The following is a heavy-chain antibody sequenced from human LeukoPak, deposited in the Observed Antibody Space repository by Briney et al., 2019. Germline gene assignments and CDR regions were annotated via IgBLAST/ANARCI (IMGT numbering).Heavy chain of an antibody. D-gene: IGHD3-16*01. CDR3: ARGVDIMITFGGPPRGYYYMDV. Sequence: GASVKVSCKASGYTFTSYGISWVRQAPGQGLEWMGWISAYNGNTNYAQKLQGRVTMTTDTSTSTAYMELRSLRSDDTAVYYCARGVDIMITFGGPPRGYYYMDVWGKGTTVTISS. CDR1: GYTFTSYG. CDR2: ISAYNGNT. J-gene: IGHJ6*03. V-gene: IGHV1-18*01.